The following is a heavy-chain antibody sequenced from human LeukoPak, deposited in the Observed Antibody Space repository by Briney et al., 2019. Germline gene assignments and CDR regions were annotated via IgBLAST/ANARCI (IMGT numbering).Heavy chain of an antibody. V-gene: IGHV1-69*01. CDR3: ARDTLPAATITLYYYYYMDV. Sequence: SVKVSCKASGGTFSSYAISWVQQAPGQGLEWMGGIIPIFGTANYAQKFQGRVTITADESTSTAYMELSSLRSEDTAVYYCARDTLPAATITLYYYYYMDVWGKGTTVTVSS. D-gene: IGHD5-12*01. CDR1: GGTFSSYA. CDR2: IIPIFGTA. J-gene: IGHJ6*03.